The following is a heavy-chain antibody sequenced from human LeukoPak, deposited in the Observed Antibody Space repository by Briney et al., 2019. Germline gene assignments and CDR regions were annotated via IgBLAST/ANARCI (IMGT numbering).Heavy chain of an antibody. D-gene: IGHD4-17*01. CDR3: ARDPYYGDYVV. Sequence: GGSLRLSCAASGFTFSSYEMNWVRQAPGKRPEWVSYISSSGSTIYYADSVKGRSTISRDNAKNSLYLQMNSLRAEDTAVYYCARDPYYGDYVVWGQGTLVTVSS. CDR1: GFTFSSYE. J-gene: IGHJ4*02. V-gene: IGHV3-48*03. CDR2: ISSSGSTI.